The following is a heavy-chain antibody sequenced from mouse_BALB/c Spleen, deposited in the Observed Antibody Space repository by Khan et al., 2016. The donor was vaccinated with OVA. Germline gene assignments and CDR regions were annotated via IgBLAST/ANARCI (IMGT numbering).Heavy chain of an antibody. J-gene: IGHJ2*01. CDR2: INSYNDGT. V-gene: IGHV1S136*01. Sequence: EVQLQQSGPELVKPGASVKMSCKASGYTFTSYVMHWVKQKPGQGLEWIGYINSYNDGTKYNEKFKGKATLTSDTASSTAYVQLSSLTSEVSAVCYCARIANGSSFDYWGQGTTVTVSS. CDR1: GYTFTSYV. D-gene: IGHD1-1*01. CDR3: ARIANGSSFDY.